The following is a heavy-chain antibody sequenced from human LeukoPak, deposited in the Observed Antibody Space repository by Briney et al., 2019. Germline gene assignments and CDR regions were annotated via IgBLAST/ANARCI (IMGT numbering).Heavy chain of an antibody. V-gene: IGHV3-21*01. D-gene: IGHD6-13*01. CDR1: GFTFSIYN. J-gene: IGHJ3*02. CDR2: ISPSSSYI. CDR3: ARDRYSNSLDAFDI. Sequence: PGGSLRLSCAAWGFTFSIYNINWLRQAPGKGLEWVSSISPSSSYIYYADSVKGRFTISRDNAKNSLYLQMNSLRAEDTAVYYCARDRYSNSLDAFDIWGQGTMVTVSS.